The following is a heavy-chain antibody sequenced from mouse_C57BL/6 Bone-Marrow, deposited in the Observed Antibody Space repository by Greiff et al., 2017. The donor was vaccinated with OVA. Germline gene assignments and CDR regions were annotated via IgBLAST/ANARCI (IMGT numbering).Heavy chain of an antibody. J-gene: IGHJ4*01. V-gene: IGHV1-72*01. CDR2: IDPNSGGT. Sequence: QVQLQQPGAELVKPGASVKLSCKASGYTFTSYWMHWVKQRPGRGLEWIGRIDPNSGGTKYNEKFKSKATLTVDKPSSTAYMQLSSLTSEDSAVYYCARPPIDYYGGSLYCYGVDYWGQGTSVTVSA. CDR3: ARPPIDYYGGSLYCYGVDY. CDR1: GYTFTSYW. D-gene: IGHD1-1*01.